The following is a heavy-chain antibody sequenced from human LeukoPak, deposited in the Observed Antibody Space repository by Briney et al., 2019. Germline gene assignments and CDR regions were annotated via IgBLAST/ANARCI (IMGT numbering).Heavy chain of an antibody. CDR3: ARVGSWPNYYYYYMDV. CDR1: GGSISSYY. Sequence: SETLSLTCTVSGGSISSYYGSWIRQPPGKGLEWVGYIYYSGSTNSNPSLKTRVTISVDTSKNQFSLKLSSVTAADTAVYYCARVGSWPNYYYYYMDVWGKGTTATVSS. CDR2: IYYSGST. D-gene: IGHD1-26*01. J-gene: IGHJ6*03. V-gene: IGHV4-59*01.